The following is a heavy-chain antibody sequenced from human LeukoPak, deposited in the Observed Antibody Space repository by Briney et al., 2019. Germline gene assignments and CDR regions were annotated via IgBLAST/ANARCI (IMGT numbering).Heavy chain of an antibody. J-gene: IGHJ5*02. V-gene: IGHV1-18*01. Sequence: ASVKVSCKASGYTFTSYGISWVRQAPGQGLEWMGWISAYNGNTNYAQKLQGRVTMTTDTSTSTAYMELSRLRSDDTAVYYCATSVTTIPRYSSGWWYNWFDPWGQGTLVTVSS. D-gene: IGHD6-19*01. CDR2: ISAYNGNT. CDR3: ATSVTTIPRYSSGWWYNWFDP. CDR1: GYTFTSYG.